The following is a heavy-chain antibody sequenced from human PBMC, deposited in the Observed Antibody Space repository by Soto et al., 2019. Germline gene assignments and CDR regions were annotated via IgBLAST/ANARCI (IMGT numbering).Heavy chain of an antibody. V-gene: IGHV1-18*01. CDR3: ERGRYGDY. CDR2: ISAHNGNT. J-gene: IGHJ4*01. D-gene: IGHD1-1*01. Sequence: QVHLVQSGAEVKKPGASVKVSCQGSGYAFTTYGITWVRQAPGQGLEWMGWISAHNGNTNYAQKLQGRVTVTRDTSTSTAYMGLRSLRYDYPAVYYCERGRYGDYWGHGALVTVSS. CDR1: GYAFTTYG.